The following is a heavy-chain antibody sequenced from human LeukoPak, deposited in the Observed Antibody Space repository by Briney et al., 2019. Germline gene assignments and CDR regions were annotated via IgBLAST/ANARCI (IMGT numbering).Heavy chain of an antibody. CDR1: GFTFSSYA. CDR3: VKAEGSIAAVIDY. J-gene: IGHJ4*02. V-gene: IGHV3-64D*06. D-gene: IGHD6-13*01. Sequence: GGSLRLSCSASGFTFSSYAMHWVRQAPGKGLEYDSAISSNGSSTYYADSVKGRFTISRDNSKNTLYLQMSSLRAEDTAVYYCVKAEGSIAAVIDYWGQGTLVTVSS. CDR2: ISSNGSST.